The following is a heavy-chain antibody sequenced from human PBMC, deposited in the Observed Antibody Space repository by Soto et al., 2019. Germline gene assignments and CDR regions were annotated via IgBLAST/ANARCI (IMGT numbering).Heavy chain of an antibody. Sequence: QVPLVPSGAEVKKPGASVKVSCKASGYTFTSYGISSVRQAPGQALEWMGWISAYNGNTNYAQTLQGRVTMTTDTSTSTAYMELRSLRADDTAVYYCARSGPQITFGGFIVIPLDYSGQETLVTLSS. CDR1: GYTFTSYG. V-gene: IGHV1-18*01. CDR2: ISAYNGNT. CDR3: ARSGPQITFGGFIVIPLDY. D-gene: IGHD3-16*02. J-gene: IGHJ4*02.